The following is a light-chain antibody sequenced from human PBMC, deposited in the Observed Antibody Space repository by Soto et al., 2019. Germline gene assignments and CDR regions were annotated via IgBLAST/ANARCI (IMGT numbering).Light chain of an antibody. Sequence: QSVLTQPPSASATPGQRVTISCSGSDSNVGINFVYWYQQLPGTAPKLMIYEVSNRPSGVSNRFSGSKSGNTASLTISGLQAEDEADYYCSSYTSSSTKVFGGGTKLTVL. J-gene: IGLJ3*02. CDR2: EVS. CDR3: SSYTSSSTKV. CDR1: DSNVGINF. V-gene: IGLV2-14*01.